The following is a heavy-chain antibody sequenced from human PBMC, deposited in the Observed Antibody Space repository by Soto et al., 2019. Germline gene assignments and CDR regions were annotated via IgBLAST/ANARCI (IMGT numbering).Heavy chain of an antibody. CDR3: ARDQLDDFWSGYSRPIDY. D-gene: IGHD3-3*01. Sequence: ASVKVSCKASGYTFTSYGISWVRQAPGQGLEWMGWISAYNGNTNYAQKLQGRVTMTADTSTSTAYMELRSLRSDDTAVYYCARDQLDDFWSGYSRPIDYRAQRTLVTGSS. CDR1: GYTFTSYG. J-gene: IGHJ4*02. CDR2: ISAYNGNT. V-gene: IGHV1-18*01.